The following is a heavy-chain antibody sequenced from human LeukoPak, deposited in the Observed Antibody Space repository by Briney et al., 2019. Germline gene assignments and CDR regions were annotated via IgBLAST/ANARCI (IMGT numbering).Heavy chain of an antibody. CDR3: ARDRQVATISY. V-gene: IGHV4-30-4*01. D-gene: IGHD5-12*01. Sequence: PSQTLSLTCTVSGGSITSGDYSWTWIRQPPGKGLEWIGYICYSGTTYHNPSLKSRLTISVDTSKNQFSLKLTSVTAADTAVYYCARDRQVATISYWGQGTLVTVSS. CDR2: ICYSGTT. CDR1: GGSITSGDYS. J-gene: IGHJ4*02.